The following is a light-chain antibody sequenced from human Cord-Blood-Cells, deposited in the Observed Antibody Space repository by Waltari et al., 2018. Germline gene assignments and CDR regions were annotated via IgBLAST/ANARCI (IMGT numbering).Light chain of an antibody. CDR3: SSYTSSSTLV. CDR2: DVS. Sequence: QSALTQPASVSGSPGQSITISCTGTSSDVGGYNYVSWYQQHPGKAPKLMIYDVSKRPSGVSNRFSGSKSGNTGSLTISGLPAEDEADYYCSSYTSSSTLVFGGGTKLTVL. CDR1: SSDVGGYNY. V-gene: IGLV2-14*01. J-gene: IGLJ3*02.